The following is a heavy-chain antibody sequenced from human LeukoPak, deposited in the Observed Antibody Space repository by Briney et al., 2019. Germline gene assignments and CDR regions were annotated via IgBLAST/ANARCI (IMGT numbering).Heavy chain of an antibody. D-gene: IGHD3-10*01. CDR1: GYSFTRYF. CDR2: IIPSDGIT. V-gene: IGHV1-46*01. Sequence: GASVKVSCKASGYSFTRYFIYCVRQAPGQGLEWVGIIIPSDGITSYAQKFQGRVTMTRDTSTSTVYMELSSLRSEDTAVYYCARGKVVTMVRGVIITYFDYWGQGTLVTVSS. CDR3: ARGKVVTMVRGVIITYFDY. J-gene: IGHJ4*02.